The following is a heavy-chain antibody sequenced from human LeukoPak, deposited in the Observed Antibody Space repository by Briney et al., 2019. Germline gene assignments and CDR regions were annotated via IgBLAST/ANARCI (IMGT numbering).Heavy chain of an antibody. CDR2: LNSDGSNI. D-gene: IGHD1-26*01. CDR3: ARASVVGASYYFDY. V-gene: IGHV3-74*01. J-gene: IGHJ4*02. Sequence: GGSLRLSCAAFGFTLSRYWMHWVRQARGEGLVWVSRLNSDGSNIRYADSVKGRFTISRDNAKNSLYLQMNSLRAEDTAVYYCARASVVGASYYFDYWGQGTLVTVSS. CDR1: GFTLSRYW.